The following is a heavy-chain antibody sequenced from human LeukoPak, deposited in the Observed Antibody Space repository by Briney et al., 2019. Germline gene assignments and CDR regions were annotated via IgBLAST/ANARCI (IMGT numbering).Heavy chain of an antibody. CDR2: INPNGGDT. CDR3: GRGSRSSFDY. V-gene: IGHV1-2*02. J-gene: IGHJ4*02. CDR1: GYTFKNYY. D-gene: IGHD6-6*01. Sequence: ALVKVSCKASGYTFKNYYIHWVRQAPAQGLEWMGWINPNGGDTHFAQKFQGRVTMTRDTSISTAHMEMSRLRFDDTAVYYCGRGSRSSFDYWGQGTLVTVSS.